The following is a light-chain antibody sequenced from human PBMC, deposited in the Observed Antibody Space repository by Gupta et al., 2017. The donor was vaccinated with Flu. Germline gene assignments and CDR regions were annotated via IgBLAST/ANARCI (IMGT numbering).Light chain of an antibody. V-gene: IGKV1-39*01. CDR1: QDVGNY. J-gene: IGKJ1*01. CDR2: ATS. CDR3: QQTYSTLWT. Sequence: ASVGDRVTITCRASQDVGNYLNWYQQKAGKAPDLLIYATSSLHSGVPSRFSGGRSVTNFSLTISTLQPEDFGTYYCQQTYSTLWTFGQGTTVDFK.